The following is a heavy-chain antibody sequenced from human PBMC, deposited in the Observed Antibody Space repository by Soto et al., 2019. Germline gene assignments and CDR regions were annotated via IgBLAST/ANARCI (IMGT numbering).Heavy chain of an antibody. D-gene: IGHD6-19*01. CDR1: GYYISSGSY. CDR2: IYHGGTT. V-gene: IGHV4-38-2*02. J-gene: IGHJ4*01. CDR3: ARVHVMVVAGSTFDY. Sequence: SETLSLTCTVSGYYISSGSYWAWIRQPPGKGPEWIASIYHGGTTFYNQSLKSRITISVDTSNNQFSLKLKSVTAADTAVYYCARVHVMVVAGSTFDYWGHGTLVTVS.